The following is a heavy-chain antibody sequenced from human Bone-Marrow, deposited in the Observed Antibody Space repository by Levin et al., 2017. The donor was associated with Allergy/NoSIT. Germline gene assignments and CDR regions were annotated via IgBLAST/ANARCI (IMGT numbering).Heavy chain of an antibody. V-gene: IGHV3-21*01. CDR3: ARDQGIVVVPAAGDAFDI. D-gene: IGHD2-2*01. J-gene: IGHJ3*02. CDR1: GFTFSSYS. CDR2: ISSSSSYI. Sequence: GESLKISCAASGFTFSSYSMNWVRQAPGKGLEWVSSISSSSSYIYYADSVKGRFTISRDNAKNSLYLQMNSLRAEDTAVYYCARDQGIVVVPAAGDAFDIWGQGTMVTVSS.